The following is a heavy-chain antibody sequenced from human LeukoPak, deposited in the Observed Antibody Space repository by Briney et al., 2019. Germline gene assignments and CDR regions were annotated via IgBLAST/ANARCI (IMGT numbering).Heavy chain of an antibody. J-gene: IGHJ4*02. Sequence: GASVKVSCKASGGTFSSYAISWVRQSPGQGLEWRGGIIPIFGTANYAQKFQGRVTITADESTSTAYMELSSLRSEDTAVYYCASVVQTGYNTYYFDYWGQGTLVTVSS. CDR3: ASVVQTGYNTYYFDY. CDR1: GGTFSSYA. D-gene: IGHD3-9*01. V-gene: IGHV1-69*13. CDR2: IIPIFGTA.